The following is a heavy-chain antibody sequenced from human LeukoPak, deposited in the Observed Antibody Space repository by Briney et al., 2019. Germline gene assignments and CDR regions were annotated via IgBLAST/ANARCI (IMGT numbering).Heavy chain of an antibody. CDR2: IWSDGSNK. Sequence: GGSLRLSCAASGFTFTSYGMHWVRQAPGKGLEWVAVIWSDGSNKYYADSVKGRFTISRDTSKNTLYLQMNSLRAEDTAVYYCARDRGESYGDRSTFDYWGQGTLVTVSS. CDR1: GFTFTSYG. V-gene: IGHV3-33*01. CDR3: ARDRGESYGDRSTFDY. D-gene: IGHD5-18*01. J-gene: IGHJ4*02.